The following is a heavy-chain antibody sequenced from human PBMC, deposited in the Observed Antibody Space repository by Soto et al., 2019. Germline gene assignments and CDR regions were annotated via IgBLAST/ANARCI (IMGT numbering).Heavy chain of an antibody. J-gene: IGHJ5*02. V-gene: IGHV4-39*01. Sequence: SETLSLTCTVSGGSISSSSYYWGWIRQPPGKGLEWIGSIYYSGSTYYNPSLKSRVTISVDTSKNQFSLKLSSVTAADTAVYYCARTQSHIWFGELFSIWFDPWGQGTLVTVSS. CDR1: GGSISSSSYY. D-gene: IGHD3-10*01. CDR3: ARTQSHIWFGELFSIWFDP. CDR2: IYYSGST.